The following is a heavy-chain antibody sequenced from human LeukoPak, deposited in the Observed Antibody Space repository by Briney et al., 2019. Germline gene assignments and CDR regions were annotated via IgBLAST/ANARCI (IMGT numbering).Heavy chain of an antibody. J-gene: IGHJ4*02. CDR1: GVSISSSSNY. Sequence: PSVTLSLTCTVSGVSISSSSNYWGRIRQPPGKGLECIGSIYYSGSTYYNPSLKSRVTISVDTSKNQFSLKLSSVTAADTAVYYCASGDIVVVPAAMDYWGQGTLVTVSS. D-gene: IGHD2-2*01. CDR2: IYYSGST. CDR3: ASGDIVVVPAAMDY. V-gene: IGHV4-39*01.